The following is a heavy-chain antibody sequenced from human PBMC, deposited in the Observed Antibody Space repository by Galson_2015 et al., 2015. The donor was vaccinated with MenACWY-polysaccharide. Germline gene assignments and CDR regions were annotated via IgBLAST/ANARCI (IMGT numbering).Heavy chain of an antibody. CDR2: ISDRGGST. D-gene: IGHD3-22*01. Sequence: SLRLSCAASGFTFSNYAMSWVRQAPGTGLERVSDISDRGGSTYYADSVKGRFTISRDNSKNTLYLQMNSLRAEDTAIYYCAKLGGYYDTTGYYFTEYYFDYWGQGTLVTVSS. CDR1: GFTFSNYA. J-gene: IGHJ4*02. CDR3: AKLGGYYDTTGYYFTEYYFDY. V-gene: IGHV3-23*01.